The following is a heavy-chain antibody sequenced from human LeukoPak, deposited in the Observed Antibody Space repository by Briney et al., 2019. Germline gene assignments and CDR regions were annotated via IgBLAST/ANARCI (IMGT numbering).Heavy chain of an antibody. CDR2: IQQDGSEK. V-gene: IGHV3-7*01. Sequence: GGSPRLSSAAPLVTFSSYWMTWVPHAPRKGREWVANIQQDGSEKFYVDSVKGRFTISRDNAKNSLYLQMNSLRADDTAVYYCAREDSVSDYWGQGTLVTVSS. CDR3: AREDSVSDY. J-gene: IGHJ4*02. CDR1: LVTFSSYW. D-gene: IGHD5-18*01.